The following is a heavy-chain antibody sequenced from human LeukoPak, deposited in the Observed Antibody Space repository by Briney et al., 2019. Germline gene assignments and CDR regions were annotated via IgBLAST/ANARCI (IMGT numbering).Heavy chain of an antibody. D-gene: IGHD3-10*01. V-gene: IGHV3-30-3*01. CDR1: GFTFRNCV. CDR3: AREGYYGSGSPPSLYFDY. Sequence: GGSLRLSCAASGFTFRNCVIHWVRQAPGKGLEWVAVTSSDLNVKLYADSVKGRFTISRDNSRSTLYLQMNSLRPEDTAIYYCAREGYYGSGSPPSLYFDYWGQGTLVTVSS. J-gene: IGHJ4*02. CDR2: TSSDLNVK.